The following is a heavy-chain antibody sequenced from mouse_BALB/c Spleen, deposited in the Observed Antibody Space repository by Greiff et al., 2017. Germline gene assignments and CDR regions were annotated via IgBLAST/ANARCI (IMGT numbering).Heavy chain of an antibody. V-gene: IGHV7-3*02. CDR2: IRNKANGYTT. J-gene: IGHJ2*01. CDR1: GFTFTDYY. D-gene: IGHD2-14*01. Sequence: EVHLVESGGGLVQPGGSLRLSCATSGFTFTDYYMSWVRQPPGKALEWLGFIRNKANGYTTEYSASVKGRFTISRDNSQSILYLQMNTLRAEDSATYDCARDRYDYFDYWGQGTTLTVSS. CDR3: ARDRYDYFDY.